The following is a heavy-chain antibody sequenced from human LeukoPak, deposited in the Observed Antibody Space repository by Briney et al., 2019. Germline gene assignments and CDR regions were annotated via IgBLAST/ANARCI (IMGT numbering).Heavy chain of an antibody. J-gene: IGHJ4*02. CDR1: GFSLSTSGVG. D-gene: IGHD2-2*01. V-gene: IGHV2-5*01. CDR3: ARVFSLGVIVVVPAATTEFDY. CDR2: IYWNDDK. Sequence: SGPTLVKPTQTLTLTCTFSGFSLSTSGVGVGWIRQPPGKALEWLALIYWNDDKRYSPSLKSRLTITKDTSKNQVVLTMTNMDPVDTATYYCARVFSLGVIVVVPAATTEFDYWGQGTLVTVSS.